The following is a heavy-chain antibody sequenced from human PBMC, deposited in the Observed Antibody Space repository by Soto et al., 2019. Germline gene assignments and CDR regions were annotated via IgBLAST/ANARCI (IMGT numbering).Heavy chain of an antibody. CDR1: GYTFTDYY. CDR2: INPNSGAT. V-gene: IGHV1-2*02. Sequence: ASVKVSCKASGYTFTDYYLHWVRRAPGQGLEWMGWINPNSGATNHADKFEGRVTMTRDTSVSTAYMELSSLTSDDTAVYFCARDPRRKFSFDYCGQETLVTVSS. CDR3: ARDPRRKFSFDY. J-gene: IGHJ4*02.